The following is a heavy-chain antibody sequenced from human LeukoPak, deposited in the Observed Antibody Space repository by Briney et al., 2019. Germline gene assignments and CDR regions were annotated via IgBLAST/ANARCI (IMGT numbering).Heavy chain of an antibody. V-gene: IGHV4-59*12. Sequence: SETLSLTCTVSGGSISSYYWSWIRQPPGKGLEWIGYIYYSGSTNYNPSLKSRVTISVDTSKNQFSLKLSSVTAADTAVYYCARENGYGDYPDYWGQGTLVTVSS. CDR1: GGSISSYY. CDR2: IYYSGST. J-gene: IGHJ4*02. D-gene: IGHD4-17*01. CDR3: ARENGYGDYPDY.